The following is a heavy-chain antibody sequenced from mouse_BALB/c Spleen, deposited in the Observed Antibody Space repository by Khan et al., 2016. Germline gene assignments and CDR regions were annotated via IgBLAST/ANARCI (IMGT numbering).Heavy chain of an antibody. D-gene: IGHD2-14*01. CDR1: GFNIKDTY. J-gene: IGHJ3*01. Sequence: VQLQQSGAELVKPGASVKLSCTATGFNIKDTYMHWVKQRPEQGLEWIGRIDPANGNTKYDPKFQDKATVTSETSSNTAYLQLSSLTSEDTADYYCGRGGYGWFAYWGQGTLVTVSA. V-gene: IGHV14-3*02. CDR3: GRGGYGWFAY. CDR2: IDPANGNT.